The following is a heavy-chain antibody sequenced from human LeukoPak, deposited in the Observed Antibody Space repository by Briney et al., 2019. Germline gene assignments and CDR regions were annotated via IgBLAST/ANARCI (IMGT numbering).Heavy chain of an antibody. D-gene: IGHD3-10*01. CDR2: IKYHGSDE. J-gene: IGHJ4*02. CDR1: GFTFSDYW. V-gene: IGHV3-7*01. CDR3: ARIGGSGTYWDY. Sequence: GGSLRLSCAASGFTFSDYWMSWVRQAPGKGLEWVANIKYHGSDEHYVDSVRGRFTISRDNAKNPLFLQMNSLRAEDTAVYYCARIGGSGTYWDYWGQGTLVTVSS.